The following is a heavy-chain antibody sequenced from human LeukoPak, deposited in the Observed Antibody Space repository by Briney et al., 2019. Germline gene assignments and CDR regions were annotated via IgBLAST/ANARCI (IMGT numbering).Heavy chain of an antibody. Sequence: GGSLRLSCVTSGFTFSDHAMNWVRQAPGKGLEWVSTFKTKYSQVYYAESVRGRFTISTDNSEKTVYLQMNSLRVEDTALYYCARSVPDYTRFDYWGQGALVTVSS. V-gene: IGHV3-23*05. CDR3: ARSVPDYTRFDY. CDR1: GFTFSDHA. J-gene: IGHJ4*02. D-gene: IGHD4-11*01. CDR2: FKTKYSQV.